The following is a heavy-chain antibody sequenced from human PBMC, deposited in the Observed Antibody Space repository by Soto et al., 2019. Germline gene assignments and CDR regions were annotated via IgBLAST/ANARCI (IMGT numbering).Heavy chain of an antibody. V-gene: IGHV1-18*04. CDR2: SSAYNGDT. CDR1: GYPFTSYS. J-gene: IGHJ6*02. Sequence: ASVKVSCKASGYPFTSYSFSWVRQAPGQGLEWMGWSSAYNGDTRYAQKFQGRVTMTADPYTDTAYMELRNLRSDDTGVYYCAREGAVVGSAIYYGMDVWGQGTMVTVSS. D-gene: IGHD5-18*01. CDR3: AREGAVVGSAIYYGMDV.